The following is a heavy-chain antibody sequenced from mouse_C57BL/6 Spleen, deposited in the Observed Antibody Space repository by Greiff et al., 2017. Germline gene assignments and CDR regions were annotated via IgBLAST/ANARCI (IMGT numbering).Heavy chain of an antibody. Sequence: EVQLQQSGAELVQPGASVKLSCTASGFNINDYYMPWVQQRTEQGLEWSGRIDPEDGETKYAPKFQGKATITADTSANTAYLQLSSLTSEDTAVYYCARSDTTVVATVDYWGQGTTLTVSS. CDR2: IDPEDGET. CDR1: GFNINDYY. D-gene: IGHD1-1*01. CDR3: ARSDTTVVATVDY. V-gene: IGHV14-2*01. J-gene: IGHJ2*01.